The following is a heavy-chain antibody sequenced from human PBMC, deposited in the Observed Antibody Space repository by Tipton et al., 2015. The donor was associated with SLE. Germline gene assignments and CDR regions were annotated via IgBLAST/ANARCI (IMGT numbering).Heavy chain of an antibody. Sequence: GSLRLSCTVSGGSISSYYWSWIRQPPGKGLEWIGYIYYSGSTNYNPSLKSRVTISVDTSKNQFSLKLSSVTAADTAVYYCARDGGYSYGNFDYLGQGTLVTVSS. D-gene: IGHD5-18*01. CDR3: ARDGGYSYGNFDY. CDR2: IYYSGST. V-gene: IGHV4-59*01. J-gene: IGHJ4*02. CDR1: GGSISSYY.